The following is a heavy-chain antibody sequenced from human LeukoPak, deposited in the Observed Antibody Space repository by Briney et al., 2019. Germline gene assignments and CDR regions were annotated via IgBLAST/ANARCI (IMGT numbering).Heavy chain of an antibody. Sequence: PGGSLRLSCAASGFSFSSYEMNWVRQAPGKGQEWVSYIRSTGSTVYYAGSVKGRFTISRDNARNSLYLQMNSLRAEDTAVYYCASSVNLNAFDIWGQGTMVTVSS. J-gene: IGHJ3*02. CDR2: IRSTGSTV. CDR3: ASSVNLNAFDI. CDR1: GFSFSSYE. D-gene: IGHD5/OR15-5a*01. V-gene: IGHV3-48*03.